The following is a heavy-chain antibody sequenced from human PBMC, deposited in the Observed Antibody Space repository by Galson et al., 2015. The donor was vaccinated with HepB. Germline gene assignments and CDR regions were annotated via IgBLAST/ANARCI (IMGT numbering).Heavy chain of an antibody. CDR2: IIPILGIA. CDR1: GGTFSSYA. V-gene: IGHV1-69*10. CDR3: ARLSGSYGAGGFDY. J-gene: IGHJ4*02. Sequence: SEKVSCKASGGTFSSYAISWVRQAPGQGLEWMGGIIPILGIANYAQKFQGRVTITADKSTSTAYMELSSLRSEDTAVYYCARLSGSYGAGGFDYWGQGTLVTVSS. D-gene: IGHD1-26*01.